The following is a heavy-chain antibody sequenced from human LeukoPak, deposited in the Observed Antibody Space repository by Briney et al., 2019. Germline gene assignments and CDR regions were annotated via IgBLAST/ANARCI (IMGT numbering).Heavy chain of an antibody. J-gene: IGHJ4*02. V-gene: IGHV3-30*18. CDR2: ISYDGSNK. D-gene: IGHD1-1*01. CDR1: GFTFSSYG. Sequence: GGSLRLSCAASGFTFSSYGMHWARQAPGKGLEWVAVISYDGSNKYYADSVKGRFTISRDNSKNTLYLQMNSLRAEDTAVYYCAKDNPTTGSGFDYWGQGTLVTVSS. CDR3: AKDNPTTGSGFDY.